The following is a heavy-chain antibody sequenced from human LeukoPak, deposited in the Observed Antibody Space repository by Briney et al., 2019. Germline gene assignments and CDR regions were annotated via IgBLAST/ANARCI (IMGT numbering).Heavy chain of an antibody. CDR1: GFTFSSYG. CDR2: IWYDGSNK. V-gene: IGHV3-33*01. J-gene: IGHJ4*02. D-gene: IGHD3-3*01. CDR3: ARDSRYYDFWSGYFAFNDFDY. Sequence: QPGGSLRLSCAASGFTFSSYGMPWVRQAPGEGLEWGAVIWYDGSNKYYADSVKGRFTISRDNSKNTLYLQMNSLRAEDTAVYYCARDSRYYDFWSGYFAFNDFDYWGQGTLVTVSS.